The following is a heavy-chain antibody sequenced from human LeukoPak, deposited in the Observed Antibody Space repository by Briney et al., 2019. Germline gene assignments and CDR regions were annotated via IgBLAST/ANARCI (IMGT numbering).Heavy chain of an antibody. CDR1: GYTVTSYY. Sequence: ASGKVSCKASGYTVTSYYMHWVRQATGQGLELMGIINPSGGSTSYAQKFQGRVTMTRDTSTSTVYMELSSLRSEDTAVYYCARGYSSGSLSVGYWGQGTLVTVSS. D-gene: IGHD6-19*01. CDR2: INPSGGST. J-gene: IGHJ4*02. V-gene: IGHV1-46*01. CDR3: ARGYSSGSLSVGY.